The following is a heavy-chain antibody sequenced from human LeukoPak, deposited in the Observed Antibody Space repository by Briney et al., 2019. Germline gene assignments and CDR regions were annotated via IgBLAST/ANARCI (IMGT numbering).Heavy chain of an antibody. Sequence: SETLSLTCTVSGGSISSYYWSWIRQPAGKGLEWIGRIYTSGSTNYNPSLKSRVTMSVDTSKNQFSLKLSSVTAADTAVYYCARIRGKSGLDYYYFNYWGQGTLVTVSS. CDR2: IYTSGST. D-gene: IGHD2-15*01. J-gene: IGHJ4*02. V-gene: IGHV4-4*07. CDR1: GGSISSYY. CDR3: ARIRGKSGLDYYYFNY.